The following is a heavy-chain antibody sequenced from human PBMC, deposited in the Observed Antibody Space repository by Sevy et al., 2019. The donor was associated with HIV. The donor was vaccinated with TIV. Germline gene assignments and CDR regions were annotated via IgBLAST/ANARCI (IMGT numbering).Heavy chain of an antibody. CDR3: ARARRSGYWSSTSCPPNNFDY. J-gene: IGHJ4*02. CDR2: ISAYNGNT. Sequence: ASVKVSCKASGYTFTSYGISWVRQASGQGLEWMGWISAYNGNTNYAQKLQGRDTMTTDTSTSTAYMELRSLRSDDTAVYYCARARRSGYWSSTSCPPNNFDYWGQGTLVTVSS. D-gene: IGHD2-2*01. CDR1: GYTFTSYG. V-gene: IGHV1-18*01.